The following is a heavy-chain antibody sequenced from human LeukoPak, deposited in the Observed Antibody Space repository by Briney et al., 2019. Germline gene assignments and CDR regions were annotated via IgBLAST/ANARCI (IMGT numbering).Heavy chain of an antibody. Sequence: PSETLSLTCTVSGGSISSYNYYWGWIRQPPGKGLEWIGSIYYNGNTYYNPSLKSRVTISVDTSKNQFSLKLSSVTAADTAVYYCARGLRLITMVRGQRRWFDPWGQGTLVTVSS. V-gene: IGHV4-39*07. CDR3: ARGLRLITMVRGQRRWFDP. CDR2: IYYNGNT. CDR1: GGSISSYNYY. D-gene: IGHD3-10*01. J-gene: IGHJ5*02.